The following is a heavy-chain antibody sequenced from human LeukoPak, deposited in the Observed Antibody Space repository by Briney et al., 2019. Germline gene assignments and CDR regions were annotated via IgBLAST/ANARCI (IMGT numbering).Heavy chain of an antibody. CDR1: GFTFSSYS. Sequence: GGSLRLSCAASGFTFSSYSMNWVRLAPGKGLEWVSSISSSSSYIYYADSVKGRFTISRDNAKNSLYLQMNSLRAEDTAGYYCARESRYYFDYWGREPWSPSPQ. CDR3: ARESRYYFDY. J-gene: IGHJ4*02. V-gene: IGHV3-21*01. CDR2: ISSSSSYI.